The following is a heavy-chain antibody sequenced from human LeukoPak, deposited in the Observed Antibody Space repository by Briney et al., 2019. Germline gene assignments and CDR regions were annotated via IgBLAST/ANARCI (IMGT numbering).Heavy chain of an antibody. Sequence: GGSLRLSCAASGFAFSSYWLHWARQAPGKGLVWVSRVNSDGSNTNYADSVEGRFTVSRDNAKNTLFLRMNSLRAEDTAVYYCAKARWEPVAFDIWGQGTMVTVSS. V-gene: IGHV3-74*01. J-gene: IGHJ3*02. CDR2: VNSDGSNT. CDR3: AKARWEPVAFDI. D-gene: IGHD1-26*01. CDR1: GFAFSSYW.